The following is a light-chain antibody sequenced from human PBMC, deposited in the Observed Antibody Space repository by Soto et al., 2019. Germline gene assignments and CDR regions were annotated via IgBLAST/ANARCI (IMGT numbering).Light chain of an antibody. CDR1: QTIRSNY. CDR2: GAS. CDR3: QQYGSSPWT. Sequence: ETVLTQSPGTLSLSPGERATLSCRASQTIRSNYLAWYRQTPGQAPRLLINGASKRATGIADRFSGSGSGTDFTLIISRLEPEDFALYYCQQYGSSPWTFGQGTKVEIK. J-gene: IGKJ1*01. V-gene: IGKV3-20*01.